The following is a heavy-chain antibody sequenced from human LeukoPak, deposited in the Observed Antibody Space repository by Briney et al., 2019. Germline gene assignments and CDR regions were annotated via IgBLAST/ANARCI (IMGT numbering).Heavy chain of an antibody. D-gene: IGHD3-22*01. CDR3: ARAYYYDSSGYYPVPDY. J-gene: IGHJ4*02. V-gene: IGHV4-61*01. CDR1: GGSVSSGSYY. Sequence: PSETLSLTCTVSGGSVSSGSYYWSWIRQPPGKGLEWIGYIYYSGSTNYNPSLKSRDTISVDTSKNQFSLKLSSVTAADTAVYYCARAYYYDSSGYYPVPDYWGQGTLVTVSS. CDR2: IYYSGST.